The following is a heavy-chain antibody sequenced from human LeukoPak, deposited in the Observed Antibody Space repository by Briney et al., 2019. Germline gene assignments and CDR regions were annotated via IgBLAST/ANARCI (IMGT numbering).Heavy chain of an antibody. CDR2: IYYSGST. D-gene: IGHD5-18*01. J-gene: IGHJ4*02. CDR1: GGSISSYY. V-gene: IGHV4-59*08. Sequence: WETLSLTCPVSGGSISSYYWSWIRQPPGKGLEWIGYIYYSGSTNYNPSLKSRVTISVDTSKNQFSLKLSSVTAADTAVYYCARKIRGYSYGFDYWGQGTLVTVSS. CDR3: ARKIRGYSYGFDY.